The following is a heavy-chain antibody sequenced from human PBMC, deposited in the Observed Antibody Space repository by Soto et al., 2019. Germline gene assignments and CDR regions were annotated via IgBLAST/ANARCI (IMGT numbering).Heavy chain of an antibody. J-gene: IGHJ5*02. Sequence: GGSLRLSCAASGFTFRSFTMNWVRQAPGKGLEWVSTISSNSAYIYYTDALRGRFTISRDDAKNSLHLQMNSLRAEDTAVYYCTRDASRDSSARGWFDPWGSGTLVTVSS. CDR1: GFTFRSFT. D-gene: IGHD6-13*01. V-gene: IGHV3-21*01. CDR3: TRDASRDSSARGWFDP. CDR2: ISSNSAYI.